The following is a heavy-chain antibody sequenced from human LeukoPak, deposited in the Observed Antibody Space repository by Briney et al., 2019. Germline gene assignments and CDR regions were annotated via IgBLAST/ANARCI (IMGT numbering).Heavy chain of an antibody. CDR2: IYHSGST. J-gene: IGHJ4*02. D-gene: IGHD3-9*01. CDR3: ARGTYYDILTGYRKNYFDY. CDR1: GYSISNGYY. Sequence: QPSETLSLTCTVSGYSISNGYYWGWIRQPPGKGLEWIGSIYHSGSTYYNPSLKSRVTISVDTSKNQFSLKLSSVTAADTAVYYCARGTYYDILTGYRKNYFDYWGQGTLVTVSS. V-gene: IGHV4-38-2*02.